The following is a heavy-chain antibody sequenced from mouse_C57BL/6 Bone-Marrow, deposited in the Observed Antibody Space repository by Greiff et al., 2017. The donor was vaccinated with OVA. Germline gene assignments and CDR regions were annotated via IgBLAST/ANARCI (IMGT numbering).Heavy chain of an antibody. V-gene: IGHV5-6*01. CDR3: ARTRDYDGYYFDY. CDR1: GFTFSSYG. CDR2: ISSGGSYT. J-gene: IGHJ2*01. D-gene: IGHD2-4*01. Sequence: EVQVVESGGDLVKPGGSLKLSCAASGFTFSSYGMSWVRQTPDKRLEWVATISSGGSYTYYPDSVKGRFTISRDNAKNTLYLQMSSLKSEDTAMYYCARTRDYDGYYFDYWGQGTTLTVSS.